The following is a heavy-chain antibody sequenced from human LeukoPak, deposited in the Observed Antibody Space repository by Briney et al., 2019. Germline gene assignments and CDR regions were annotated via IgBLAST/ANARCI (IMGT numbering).Heavy chain of an antibody. V-gene: IGHV3-48*01. J-gene: IGHJ3*02. CDR2: ISSSSSTI. CDR3: AKGPLLRYYGSGSTTEAFDI. Sequence: PGGSLRLSCAASGFTFSSYSMNWVRQAPGKGLEWVSYISSSSSTIYYADSVKGRFTISRDNSKNTLYLQMNSLRAEDTAVYYCAKGPLLRYYGSGSTTEAFDIWGQGTMVTVSS. CDR1: GFTFSSYS. D-gene: IGHD3-10*01.